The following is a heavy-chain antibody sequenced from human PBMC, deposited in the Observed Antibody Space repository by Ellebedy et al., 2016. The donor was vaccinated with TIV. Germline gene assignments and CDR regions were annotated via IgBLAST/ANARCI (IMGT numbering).Heavy chain of an antibody. J-gene: IGHJ3*02. D-gene: IGHD1-26*01. V-gene: IGHV3-48*03. Sequence: PGGSLRLSCAGSGFTFKSYDMNWVRQAPGKGLEWVAYIRSSGRPTHYADSVKGRFTISSDNANNSLFLQMNGLRAEDTAVYYCARDVKEGSDAFDIWGQGTMVAVSA. CDR3: ARDVKEGSDAFDI. CDR2: IRSSGRPT. CDR1: GFTFKSYD.